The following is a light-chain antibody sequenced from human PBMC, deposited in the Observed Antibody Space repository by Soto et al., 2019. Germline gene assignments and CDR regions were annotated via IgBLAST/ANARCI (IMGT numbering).Light chain of an antibody. J-gene: IGKJ5*01. CDR2: DAT. Sequence: DTQMTQSPSSVSASVGDRVTITCQASQSINNYLYWYQQKPRIAPKLLIDDATNLRAGVPSRCRGSGAGTDFTSTISRLQPEYITTYYCQQNKYLPTFGQGTRLEIK. CDR3: QQNKYLPT. CDR1: QSINNY. V-gene: IGKV1-33*01.